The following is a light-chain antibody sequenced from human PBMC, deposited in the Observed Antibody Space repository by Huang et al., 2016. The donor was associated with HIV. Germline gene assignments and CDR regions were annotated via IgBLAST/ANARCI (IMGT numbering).Light chain of an antibody. CDR1: QNVTDS. CDR2: RAA. V-gene: IGKV3-11*01. Sequence: EIVLTQSPATLSLSPGERATLSCRASQNVTDSLAWFRQKPGQAPSRLIYRAANRATGTPARVSGSGSGTDFTLTISSLEPEDFAIYYCQERIHWPRFTFGGGTKVEIK. CDR3: QERIHWPRFT. J-gene: IGKJ4*01.